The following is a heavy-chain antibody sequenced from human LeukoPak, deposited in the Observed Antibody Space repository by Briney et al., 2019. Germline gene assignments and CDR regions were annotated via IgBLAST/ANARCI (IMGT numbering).Heavy chain of an antibody. Sequence: GGSLRLSCAASGFTVSNNYISWVRQAPGKGLEWVSVIYSGGSTKYADSVKARFTTSRDNSKNTVYLQMNSLRADDTAVYYCARATLDNWGQGTLVTVSS. CDR1: GFTVSNNY. CDR2: IYSGGST. J-gene: IGHJ4*02. V-gene: IGHV3-53*01. CDR3: ARATLDN.